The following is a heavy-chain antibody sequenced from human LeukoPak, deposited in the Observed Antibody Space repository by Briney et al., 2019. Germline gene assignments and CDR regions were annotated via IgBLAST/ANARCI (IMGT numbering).Heavy chain of an antibody. Sequence: GASVKVSCKASGGTFSSYAVTWVRQAPGHGLEWMGGILPIFNTSNYAQKLQGRVTITADKSTSTVYMGLSTLRSEDTAVFYCARARLLGPTGVAAFDIWGQGTMVTVSS. D-gene: IGHD2-8*02. CDR3: ARARLLGPTGVAAFDI. V-gene: IGHV1-69*06. CDR2: ILPIFNTS. J-gene: IGHJ3*02. CDR1: GGTFSSYA.